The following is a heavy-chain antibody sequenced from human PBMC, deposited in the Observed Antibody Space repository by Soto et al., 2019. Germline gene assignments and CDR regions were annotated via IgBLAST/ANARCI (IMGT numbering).Heavy chain of an antibody. CDR1: GGTFSSYA. CDR2: IIPIFGTA. Sequence: ASVKVSCKASGGTFSSYAISWVRQAPGQGLEWMGGIIPIFGTANYAQKFQGRVTITADESTSTAYMELSSLRSEDTAVYYCARDLGREGYCSGGSCYNWFDPWGQGTLVTVSS. CDR3: ARDLGREGYCSGGSCYNWFDP. D-gene: IGHD2-15*01. V-gene: IGHV1-69*13. J-gene: IGHJ5*02.